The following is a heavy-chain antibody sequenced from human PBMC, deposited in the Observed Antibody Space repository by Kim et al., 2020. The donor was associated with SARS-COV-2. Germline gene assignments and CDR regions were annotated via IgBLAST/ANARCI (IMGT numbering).Heavy chain of an antibody. J-gene: IGHJ4*02. V-gene: IGHV3-49*02. Sequence: SVKGRFTISRDDSKSIAYLQMNSMKTEDTAVYYCTRVTIVVVVAATLVDYWGQGTLVTVSS. D-gene: IGHD2-15*01. CDR3: TRVTIVVVVAATLVDY.